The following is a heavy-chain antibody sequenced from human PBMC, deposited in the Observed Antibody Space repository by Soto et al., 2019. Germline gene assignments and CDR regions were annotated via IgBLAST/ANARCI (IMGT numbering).Heavy chain of an antibody. J-gene: IGHJ6*02. Sequence: PSETLSLTCTVSGDSISSGGFSWSWIRQPPGKGLEWIGYIYHSGTSFYNPSLKSRVTISVDGSKNQFSLKLSSVTAADTAVYYCARHEYSSSSPISYGMDVWGQGTTVTVSS. D-gene: IGHD6-6*01. CDR2: IYHSGTS. CDR3: ARHEYSSSSPISYGMDV. V-gene: IGHV4-30-2*01. CDR1: GDSISSGGFS.